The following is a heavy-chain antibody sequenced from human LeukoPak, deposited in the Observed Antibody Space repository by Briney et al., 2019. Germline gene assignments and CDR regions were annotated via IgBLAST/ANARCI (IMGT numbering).Heavy chain of an antibody. CDR2: IYYSGST. D-gene: IGHD2-2*01. J-gene: IGHJ6*03. V-gene: IGHV4-59*01. CDR1: GGSISSYY. Sequence: SETLSLTCTVSGGSISSYYWSWIRQPPGKGVEWIGYIYYSGSTNYNPSLKSRVTISVDASKNQFSLKLSSVTAADTAVYYCARDPVHCSSTSCSPGMDVWGKGTTVTVSS. CDR3: ARDPVHCSSTSCSPGMDV.